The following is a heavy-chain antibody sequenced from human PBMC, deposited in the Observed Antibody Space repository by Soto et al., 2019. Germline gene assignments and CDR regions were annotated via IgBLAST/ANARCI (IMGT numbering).Heavy chain of an antibody. CDR3: ARGIKYGAYSRWFDP. V-gene: IGHV1-8*01. CDR2: MNPNSGNT. Sequence: QVQLVQSGAEVKKPGASVKVSCKASGYTFTSYDINWVRQATGQGLEYLGWMNPNSGNTAYVQKFQGRVTLTWDTSITTAYVELRSLRSEDTAVYFCARGIKYGAYSRWFDPWGQGTLVTVSS. CDR1: GYTFTSYD. J-gene: IGHJ5*02. D-gene: IGHD4-17*01.